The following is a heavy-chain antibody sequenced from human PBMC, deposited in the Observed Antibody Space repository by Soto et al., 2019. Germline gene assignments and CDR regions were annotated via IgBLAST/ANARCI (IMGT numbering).Heavy chain of an antibody. CDR3: TRDFECELNDGGAFDI. J-gene: IGHJ3*02. Sequence: GGSLRLSCTASGFTFGDYAMSWVRQAPGKGLGWVGFIRSKAYGVTSEYAASVKGRFHISRDDSKSIAYLQMNSLKTEDTAVYYCTRDFECELNDGGAFDIWGQGTMVTVSS. CDR1: GFTFGDYA. V-gene: IGHV3-49*04. CDR2: IRSKAYGVTS. D-gene: IGHD1-26*01.